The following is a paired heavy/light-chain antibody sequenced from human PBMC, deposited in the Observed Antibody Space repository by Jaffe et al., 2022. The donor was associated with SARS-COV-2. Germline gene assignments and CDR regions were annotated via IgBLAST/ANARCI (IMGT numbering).Heavy chain of an antibody. V-gene: IGHV5-51*01. CDR1: GYSFSSYW. CDR3: ARHRQAHGFYGMDV. J-gene: IGHJ6*02. Sequence: EVELVQSGEELKKIGESLKISCKGSGYSFSSYWIAWVRQMPGKGLEWMGIIYPADSDIRYSPSFQGQVTMSVDKSITTAFLQWSSLKASDTAMYYCARHRQAHGFYGMDVWGQGTTVTVSS. CDR2: IYPADSDI.
Light chain of an antibody. J-gene: IGKJ3*01. Sequence: DIQMTQSPSSLSASVGDRVTITCQASQDISNYLNWYQQKQGKPPKLLIYDASSLETGVPSRFSGRGSGTDFTFTISSLQPEDIATYYCQQFDIFPMFSFGPGTKVDIK. CDR3: QQFDIFPMFS. V-gene: IGKV1-33*01. CDR2: DAS. CDR1: QDISNY.